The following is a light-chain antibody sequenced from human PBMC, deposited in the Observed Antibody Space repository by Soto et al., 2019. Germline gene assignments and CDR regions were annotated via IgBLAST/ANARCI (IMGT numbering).Light chain of an antibody. V-gene: IGLV2-14*01. J-gene: IGLJ2*01. CDR3: SSYTSSSTVV. CDR1: SSDVGGYKY. CDR2: EVS. Sequence: QSVLTQPASVSGSPGQSITISCTGTSSDVGGYKYVSWYQQHPGKAPKLMIYEVSNRPSGVSNRFSGSKSANTASLTISGLQAEDEAHYYCSSYTSSSTVVFGGGTQLTVL.